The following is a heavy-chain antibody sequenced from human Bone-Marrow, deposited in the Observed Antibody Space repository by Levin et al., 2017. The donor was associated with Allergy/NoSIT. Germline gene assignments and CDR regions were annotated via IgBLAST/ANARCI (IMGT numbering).Heavy chain of an antibody. CDR2: ISNNGVTI. CDR3: VGSLLQGTQPYYYYGMAV. J-gene: IGHJ6*04. CDR1: GFTFRTYE. Sequence: GESLKISCAGSGFTFRTYEMNWVRQAPGKGLEWIAYISNNGVTIDYADSVNGRFIISRDNTRDSLFLEMNSLRDEDTAVYYCVGSLLQGTQPYYYYGMAVWGEGTSVTVSS. D-gene: IGHD1-7*01. V-gene: IGHV3-48*03.